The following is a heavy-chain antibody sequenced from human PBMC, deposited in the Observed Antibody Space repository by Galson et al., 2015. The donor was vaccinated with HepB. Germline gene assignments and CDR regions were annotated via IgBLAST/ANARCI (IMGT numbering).Heavy chain of an antibody. J-gene: IGHJ4*02. D-gene: IGHD3-22*01. CDR3: ASVYDSSGYYYFDY. V-gene: IGHV3-53*01. CDR2: IYSGGST. CDR1: GFTVSSNY. Sequence: SLRLSCAASGFTVSSNYMSWVRQAPGKGLEWVSVIYSGGSTYYADSVKGRFTISRDNSKNTLYLQMNSLRAEDTAVYYCASVYDSSGYYYFDYWGQGTLVTVSS.